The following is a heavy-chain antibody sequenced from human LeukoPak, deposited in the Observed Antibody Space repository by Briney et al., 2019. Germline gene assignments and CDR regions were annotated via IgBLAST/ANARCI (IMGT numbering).Heavy chain of an antibody. J-gene: IGHJ4*02. Sequence: GASVKVSCKASGYIFTSYAMHWVRQAPGQRLEWMGWINAGNGNTKYSQKFQGRVTITTDTSTSTAYMELRSLRSDDTAVYYCARDRSSSWYGGNYFDYWGQGTLVTVSS. V-gene: IGHV1-3*01. CDR3: ARDRSSSWYGGNYFDY. D-gene: IGHD6-13*01. CDR1: GYIFTSYA. CDR2: INAGNGNT.